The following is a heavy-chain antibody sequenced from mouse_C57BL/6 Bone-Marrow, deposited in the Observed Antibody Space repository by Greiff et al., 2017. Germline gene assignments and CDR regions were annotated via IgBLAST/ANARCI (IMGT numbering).Heavy chain of an antibody. CDR2: IYPGSGST. J-gene: IGHJ1*03. D-gene: IGHD2-5*01. CDR1: GYTFTSYW. Sequence: VQLQQPGAELVKPGASVTMSCKASGYTFTSYWISWVKQRPGQGLEWIGDIYPGSGSTNYNEKFKSKATLTVDTSSSTAYMQLSILTSEDSAVYSSTSPYSSNYCYFDVWGTGTTVTVSS. CDR3: TSPYSSNYCYFDV. V-gene: IGHV1-55*01.